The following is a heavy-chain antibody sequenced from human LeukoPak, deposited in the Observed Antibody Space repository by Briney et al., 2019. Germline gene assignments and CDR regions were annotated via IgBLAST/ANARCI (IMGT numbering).Heavy chain of an antibody. J-gene: IGHJ4*02. CDR2: IFYSGST. Sequence: ASETLSLTCTVSSGSISTSNYYWGWVRQPPGKALEWIGNIFYSGSTYYSPSLKSRVTISIDTSKNQFSLRLTSVTAADTAVYFCATLVSTRYYFDYWGQGTLVTVSS. CDR3: ATLVSTRYYFDY. D-gene: IGHD5/OR15-5a*01. CDR1: SGSISTSNYY. V-gene: IGHV4-39*01.